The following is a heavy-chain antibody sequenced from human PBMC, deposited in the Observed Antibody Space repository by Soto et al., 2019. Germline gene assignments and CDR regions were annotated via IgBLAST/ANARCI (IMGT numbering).Heavy chain of an antibody. V-gene: IGHV2-5*02. CDR1: GFSLTTSGVG. J-gene: IGHJ4*02. Sequence: QITLKESGPTLVRPTQTLTLTCTFSGFSLTTSGVGVGWIRQPPGKALEWLAVIYWDDDKRYSSSLKSRLTITKYTSKNQVVLTMTNMDPVDTATYYCAHHPYYGLGSSSFDYWGQGTLVTVSS. CDR3: AHHPYYGLGSSSFDY. CDR2: IYWDDDK. D-gene: IGHD3-10*01.